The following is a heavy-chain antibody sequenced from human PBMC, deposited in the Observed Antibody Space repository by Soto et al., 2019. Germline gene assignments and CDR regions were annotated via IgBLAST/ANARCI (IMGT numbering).Heavy chain of an antibody. V-gene: IGHV3-21*01. Sequence: GGSLRLSCAASGFTFSSYSMNWVRQAPGKGLEWVSSISSSSSYIYYADSVKGRFTISRDNAKNSLYLQMNSLRAEDTAVYYCARAVDTAMGYNFDYWGQGTLVTVSS. D-gene: IGHD5-18*01. CDR2: ISSSSSYI. CDR1: GFTFSSYS. CDR3: ARAVDTAMGYNFDY. J-gene: IGHJ4*02.